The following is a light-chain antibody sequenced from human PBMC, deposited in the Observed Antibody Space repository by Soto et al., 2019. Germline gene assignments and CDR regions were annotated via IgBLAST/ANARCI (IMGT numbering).Light chain of an antibody. CDR1: QSVSSN. Sequence: EIVMTQSPATLSVSPGERATLSCRASQSVSSNSAWYQQKPGQAPKLLIYGASTRAAGIPARFSGSGSGTEFNLTISSLQSEDFAVYYCQQYNNWPLTFGGGTKVEIK. CDR2: GAS. V-gene: IGKV3-15*01. J-gene: IGKJ4*01. CDR3: QQYNNWPLT.